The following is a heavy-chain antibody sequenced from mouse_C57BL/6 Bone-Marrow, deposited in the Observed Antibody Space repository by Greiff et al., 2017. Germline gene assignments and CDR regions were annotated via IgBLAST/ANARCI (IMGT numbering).Heavy chain of an antibody. CDR3: ASPLYYGSSYWYFDV. CDR2: ISSGGSYT. J-gene: IGHJ1*03. D-gene: IGHD1-1*01. Sequence: DVHLVESGGDLVKPGGSLKLSCAASGFTFSSYGMSWVRQTPDKRLEWVATISSGGSYTYYPDSVKGRFTISRDNAKNTLYLQMSSLKSEDTAMYYCASPLYYGSSYWYFDVWGTGTTVTVSS. CDR1: GFTFSSYG. V-gene: IGHV5-6*01.